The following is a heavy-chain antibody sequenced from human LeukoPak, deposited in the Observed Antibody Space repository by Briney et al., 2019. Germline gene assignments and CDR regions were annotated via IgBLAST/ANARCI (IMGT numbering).Heavy chain of an antibody. CDR2: FDPEDGET. Sequence: GASVKVSCKVSGYTLSQLATHWVRQAPGKGLEWMGGFDPEDGETIYAQKFQGRVTMTEDKSTDTAYMELSSLRSEDTAVYYCATWSGSYHLYWGQGTLVTVSS. J-gene: IGHJ4*02. V-gene: IGHV1-24*01. D-gene: IGHD1-26*01. CDR3: ATWSGSYHLY. CDR1: GYTLSQLA.